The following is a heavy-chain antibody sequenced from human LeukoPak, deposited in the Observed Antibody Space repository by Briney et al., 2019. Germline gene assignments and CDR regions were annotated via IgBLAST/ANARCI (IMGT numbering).Heavy chain of an antibody. Sequence: PGGSLRLSCAASGFTFSSYWMSWVRQAPGKGLEWVANIKEDGSEKKYYEDSVKGRFTISRDNTKKSLYLRMNSLRAEDTAMYYCARGGYRYEYWGQGTLVTVSS. V-gene: IGHV3-7*04. J-gene: IGHJ4*02. D-gene: IGHD5-12*01. CDR3: ARGGYRYEY. CDR2: IKEDGSEKK. CDR1: GFTFSSYW.